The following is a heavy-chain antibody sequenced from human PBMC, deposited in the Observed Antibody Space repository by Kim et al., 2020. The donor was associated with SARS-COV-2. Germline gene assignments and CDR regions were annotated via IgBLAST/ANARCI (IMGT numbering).Heavy chain of an antibody. CDR2: ISASNGNT. Sequence: ASVKVSCKASGYTFTSYGISWVRQAPGQGLEWMGWISASNGNTNYEQKLQGRVTMTTDTSTSTAYMELRSLRSDDTAVYYCARSKGLLRLGELSLGFWGQGTLVTVSS. D-gene: IGHD3-16*02. V-gene: IGHV1-18*01. CDR1: GYTFTSYG. CDR3: ARSKGLLRLGELSLGF. J-gene: IGHJ4*02.